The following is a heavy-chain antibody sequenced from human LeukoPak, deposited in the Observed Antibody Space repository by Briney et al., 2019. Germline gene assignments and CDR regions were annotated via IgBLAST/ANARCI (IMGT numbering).Heavy chain of an antibody. CDR3: ARDSPYYGSGSHYYYYYGMDV. Sequence: GGSLRLSCAASGFTFSSYGMHWVRQAPGKGLVWVSRINSDGSSTSYADSVKGRFTISRDNAKNTLYLQMNSLRAEDTAVYYCARDSPYYGSGSHYYYYYGMDVWGQGTTVTVSS. D-gene: IGHD3-10*01. J-gene: IGHJ6*02. CDR2: INSDGSST. CDR1: GFTFSSYG. V-gene: IGHV3-74*01.